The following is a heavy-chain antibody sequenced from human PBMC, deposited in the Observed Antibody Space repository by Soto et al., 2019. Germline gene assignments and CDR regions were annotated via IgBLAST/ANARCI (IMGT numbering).Heavy chain of an antibody. CDR3: ARESDH. Sequence: XESLRLSCAASGLTFSSYAMSWVRQAPGKGLEWVSTISGSGGGTYYADSMKGRFTISRDNSKNTLYLQMYSLRVEDTAVYYCARESDHWGQGTLVTVSS. J-gene: IGHJ4*02. CDR2: ISGSGGGT. V-gene: IGHV3-23*01. CDR1: GLTFSSYA.